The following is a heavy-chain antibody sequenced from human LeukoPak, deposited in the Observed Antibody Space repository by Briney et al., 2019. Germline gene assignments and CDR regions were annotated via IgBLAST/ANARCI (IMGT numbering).Heavy chain of an antibody. J-gene: IGHJ4*02. V-gene: IGHV3-30*02. CDR2: IRYDGSNK. CDR3: AQIHYYYGSGSYPRFDY. Sequence: GGSLRLSCAASGFTFSSYGMHWVRQAPGKGLEWVAFIRYDGSNKYYADSVKGRFTISRDNSKNTLYLQMNSLRAEDTAVYYCAQIHYYYGSGSYPRFDYWGQGTLVTVSS. D-gene: IGHD3-10*01. CDR1: GFTFSSYG.